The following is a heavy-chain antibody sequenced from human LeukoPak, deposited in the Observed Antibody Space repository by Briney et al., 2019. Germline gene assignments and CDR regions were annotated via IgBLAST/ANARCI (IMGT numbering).Heavy chain of an antibody. CDR1: GFTFSNYW. CDR2: ISGGGAST. V-gene: IGHV3-23*01. D-gene: IGHD3-10*01. Sequence: GGSLRLSCAASGFTFSNYWMHWVRQAPGKGLEWVSAISGGGASTYYADSVKGRFTISRDNSKDTLYVQMNSLRVEDTAVYYCAKGSAAVRPYYFDYWGQGTLVTVSS. CDR3: AKGSAAVRPYYFDY. J-gene: IGHJ4*02.